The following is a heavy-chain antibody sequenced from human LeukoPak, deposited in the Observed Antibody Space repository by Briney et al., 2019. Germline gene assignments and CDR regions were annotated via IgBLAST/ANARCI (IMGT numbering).Heavy chain of an antibody. V-gene: IGHV4-59*01. J-gene: IGHJ4*02. D-gene: IGHD4-23*01. CDR2: IYYSGST. CDR3: ARFELRWYYFDY. CDR1: GGSIYSYY. Sequence: SETLSLTCTVSGGSIYSYYWSWIRQPPGKGLEWIGYIYYSGSTNYNPSLKSRATISVDTSKNQFSLKLSSVTAADTAVYYCARFELRWYYFDYWGQGTLVTVSS.